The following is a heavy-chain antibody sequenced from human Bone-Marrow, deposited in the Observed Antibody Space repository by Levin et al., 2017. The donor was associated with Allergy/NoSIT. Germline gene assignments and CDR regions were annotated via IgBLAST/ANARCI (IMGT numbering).Heavy chain of an antibody. CDR1: GGSISSYY. J-gene: IGHJ5*02. CDR3: ARALPYYDFWSGYPPLINWFDP. CDR2: IYYSGST. V-gene: IGHV4-59*01. Sequence: PSQTLSLTCTVSGGSISSYYWSWIRQPPGKGLEWIGYIYYSGSTNYNPSLKSRVTISVDTSKNQFSLKLSSVTAADTAVYYCARALPYYDFWSGYPPLINWFDPWGQGTLVTVSS. D-gene: IGHD3-3*01.